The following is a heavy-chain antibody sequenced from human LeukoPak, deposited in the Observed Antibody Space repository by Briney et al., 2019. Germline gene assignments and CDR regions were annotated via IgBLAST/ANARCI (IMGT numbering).Heavy chain of an antibody. Sequence: ASVRVSCRASGYTFTGYYMHWVRQAPGQGLEWMGWINPNSGGTNYAQKFQGRVTMTRDTSISTAYMELSRLRSDDTAVYYCARILVGVLAYWGQGTLVTVSS. V-gene: IGHV1-2*02. D-gene: IGHD1-26*01. J-gene: IGHJ4*02. CDR1: GYTFTGYY. CDR2: INPNSGGT. CDR3: ARILVGVLAY.